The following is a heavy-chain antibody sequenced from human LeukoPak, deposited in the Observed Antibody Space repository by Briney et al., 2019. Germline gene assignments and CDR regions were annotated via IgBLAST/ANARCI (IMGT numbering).Heavy chain of an antibody. J-gene: IGHJ6*02. CDR3: ARHRGTTIFGVVTPYYYYYGMDV. CDR2: IYPGDSDT. V-gene: IGHV5-51*01. CDR1: GYSFTSYW. Sequence: GESLKISCKGSGYSFTSYWIGWVRQMPGKGLEWMGIIYPGDSDTRYSPSFQGQVTISADKSISTAYLQWSSLKASDTAMYYCARHRGTTIFGVVTPYYYYYGMDVWGQGTTVTVSS. D-gene: IGHD3-3*01.